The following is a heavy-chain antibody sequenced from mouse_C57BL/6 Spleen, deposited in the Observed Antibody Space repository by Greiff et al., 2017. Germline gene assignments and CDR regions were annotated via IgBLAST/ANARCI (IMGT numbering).Heavy chain of an antibody. D-gene: IGHD2-2*01. Sequence: EVQLQQSGPELVKPGASVKISCKASGYTFTDYYMNWVKQSHGKSLEWIGDINPNNGGTSYNQKFKGKATLTVDKSSSTAYMELRSLTSEDSAVYYCASPIYYGSYYYAMDYWGQGTSVTVSS. CDR2: INPNNGGT. CDR3: ASPIYYGSYYYAMDY. J-gene: IGHJ4*01. CDR1: GYTFTDYY. V-gene: IGHV1-26*01.